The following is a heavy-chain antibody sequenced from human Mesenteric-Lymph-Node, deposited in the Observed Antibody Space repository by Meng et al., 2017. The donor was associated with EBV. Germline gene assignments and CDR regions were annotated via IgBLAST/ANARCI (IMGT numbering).Heavy chain of an antibody. J-gene: IGHJ5*01. CDR3: ARVSVNSDFYSGFYRGFDS. CDR2: VYHSGTT. D-gene: IGHD3-3*01. Sequence: QVPLQESGPRLVKSSETLSLTCTVSGRSISSGIWWSWVRQSPGKGLQWIGEVYHSGTTNYNPALSSRVIISVDKSKNQFSLNLSSVTAADTAVYYCARVSVNSDFYSGFYRGFDSWGQGTLVTVSS. CDR1: GRSISSGIW. V-gene: IGHV4-4*02.